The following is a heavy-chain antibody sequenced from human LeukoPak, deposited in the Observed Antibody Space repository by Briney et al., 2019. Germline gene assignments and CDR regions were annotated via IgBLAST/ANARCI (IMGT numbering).Heavy chain of an antibody. D-gene: IGHD4-17*01. Sequence: GASVKVSCKASGYTFTDYYIHWVRQATGQGLEWMGWMNPNSGNTGYAQKFQGRVTMTRNTSISTAYMELSSLRSEDTAVYYCASHPTQLTVTTWDYWYFDLWGRGTLVTVSS. CDR1: GYTFTDYY. J-gene: IGHJ2*01. CDR2: MNPNSGNT. CDR3: ASHPTQLTVTTWDYWYFDL. V-gene: IGHV1-8*02.